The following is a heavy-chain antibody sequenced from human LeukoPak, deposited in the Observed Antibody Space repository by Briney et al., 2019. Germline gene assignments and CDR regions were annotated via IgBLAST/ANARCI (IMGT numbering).Heavy chain of an antibody. Sequence: ASVKVSCKASGYTFTSYDINWVRQATGQGLEWMGWMNPNSGNTGYAQKFQGRVTITRNTSISTAYMELSSLRSEDTAVYYCAREEAEYDGYGVAPNWFDPWGQGTLVTVSS. J-gene: IGHJ5*02. CDR2: MNPNSGNT. V-gene: IGHV1-8*03. D-gene: IGHD3-3*01. CDR3: AREEAEYDGYGVAPNWFDP. CDR1: GYTFTSYD.